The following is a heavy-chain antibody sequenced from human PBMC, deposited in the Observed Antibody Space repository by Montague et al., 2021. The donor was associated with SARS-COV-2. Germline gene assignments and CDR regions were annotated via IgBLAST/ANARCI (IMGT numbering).Heavy chain of an antibody. D-gene: IGHD6-19*01. Sequence: SETLSLTCAVYGGSFSGYYWSWIRQPPGKGLEWIGEINHSGSTNYNPSXXSRVTISVDTSKNQFSLKLSSVTAADTAVYCCARGSRQWLVRPPHYYYFDYWGQGTLVTVSS. J-gene: IGHJ4*02. CDR3: ARGSRQWLVRPPHYYYFDY. CDR2: INHSGST. CDR1: GGSFSGYY. V-gene: IGHV4-34*01.